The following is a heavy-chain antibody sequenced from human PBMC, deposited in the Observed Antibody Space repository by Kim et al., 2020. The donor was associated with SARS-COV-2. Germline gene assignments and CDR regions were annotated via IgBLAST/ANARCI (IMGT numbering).Heavy chain of an antibody. Sequence: GWSLRLSCAASGFTFSSYAMNWVRQAPGGGLEWVSAITDSGGDTFTADSVKGRFTISRDNSKNTLYLQLESLSAEGTALYYCAKRVVQHGSGYMDVGGQGTTVTVSS. J-gene: IGHJ6*02. D-gene: IGHD3-10*01. V-gene: IGHV3-23*01. CDR1: GFTFSSYA. CDR2: ITDSGGDT. CDR3: AKRVVQHGSGYMDV.